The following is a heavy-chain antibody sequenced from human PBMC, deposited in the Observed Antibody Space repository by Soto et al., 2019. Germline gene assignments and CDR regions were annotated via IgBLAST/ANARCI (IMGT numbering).Heavy chain of an antibody. J-gene: IGHJ4*02. D-gene: IGHD1-26*01. CDR3: ARSLVGAQSPTDS. CDR2: IYYTGET. CDR1: GVSISRGGSY. Sequence: SETLSLTCTVSGVSISRGGSYWGWVRQHPGKGLEWVGYIYYTGETFFNPSLESRLTISADTSKNQFSLNLSSVTAADTAVYYCARSLVGAQSPTDSWGQGTLVTVS. V-gene: IGHV4-31*03.